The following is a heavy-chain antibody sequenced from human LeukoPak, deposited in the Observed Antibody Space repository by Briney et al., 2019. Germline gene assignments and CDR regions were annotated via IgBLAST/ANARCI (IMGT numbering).Heavy chain of an antibody. V-gene: IGHV3-23*01. Sequence: GGSLRLSCAASGFTFDSYDMSWVRQAPGKGREWASGTSVSGGRTYYADSVKGRITISRDNFKNTLYPQMNSLRAEDTAVYYCTLTLVRGRVYGMDVWGEGTTVTVSS. D-gene: IGHD3-10*01. CDR1: GFTFDSYD. J-gene: IGHJ6*04. CDR3: TLTLVRGRVYGMDV. CDR2: TSVSGGRT.